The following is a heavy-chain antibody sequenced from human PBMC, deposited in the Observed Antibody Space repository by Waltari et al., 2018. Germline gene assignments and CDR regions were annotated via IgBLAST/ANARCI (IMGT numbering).Heavy chain of an antibody. J-gene: IGHJ6*02. CDR3: ASQYDDFWSGPSKMDV. CDR2: IYSGGST. D-gene: IGHD3-3*01. Sequence: EVQLVESGGGLIQPGGSLRLSCAASGFTVSSNYMSWVRQAPGKGLEWVSVIYSGGSTYYADAVKGRFTISRDNSKNTLYLQMNSLRAEDTAVYYCASQYDDFWSGPSKMDVWGQGTTVTVSS. CDR1: GFTVSSNY. V-gene: IGHV3-53*01.